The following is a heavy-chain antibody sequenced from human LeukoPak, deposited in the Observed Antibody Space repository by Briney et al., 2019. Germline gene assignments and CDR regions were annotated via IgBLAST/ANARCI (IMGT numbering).Heavy chain of an antibody. Sequence: SETLSLTCTVSGGSISSYYWSWIRQPPGKGLEWIGYIYYSGSTNYNPSLKSRVTISVDTSKNQFSLKLSSVTAADTAVYYCARVLYYYGSGSYYPGWFDPWGQGTLVTVSS. CDR3: ARVLYYYGSGSYYPGWFDP. CDR2: IYYSGST. J-gene: IGHJ5*02. D-gene: IGHD3-10*01. V-gene: IGHV4-59*01. CDR1: GGSISSYY.